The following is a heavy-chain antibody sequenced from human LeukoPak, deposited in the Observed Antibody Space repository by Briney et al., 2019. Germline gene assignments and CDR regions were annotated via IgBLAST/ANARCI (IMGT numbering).Heavy chain of an antibody. CDR1: GGSFSGYY. D-gene: IGHD6-13*01. V-gene: IGHV4-34*01. CDR3: ARGYSSSWYGY. Sequence: PSETLSLTCAVYGGSFSGYYWSWIRQPPGKGLEWIGEINHSGSTNYNPSHKSRVTISVDTSKNQFSLKLSSVTAADTAVYYCARGYSSSWYGYWGQGTLVTVSS. J-gene: IGHJ4*02. CDR2: INHSGST.